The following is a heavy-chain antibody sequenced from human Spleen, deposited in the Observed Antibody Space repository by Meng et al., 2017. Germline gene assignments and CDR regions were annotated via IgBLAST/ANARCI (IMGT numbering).Heavy chain of an antibody. CDR2: ISYDGSNK. V-gene: IGHV3-30*04. D-gene: IGHD3-16*01. J-gene: IGHJ4*02. CDR3: AKEIRPNDY. CDR1: GFTFSSYA. Sequence: GESLKISCAASGFTFSSYAMHWVRQAPGKGLEWVAVISYDGSNKYYADSVKGRFTISRDNSKNTVYLQMNNLRAQDTAIYYCAKEIRPNDYWGQGTLVTVSS.